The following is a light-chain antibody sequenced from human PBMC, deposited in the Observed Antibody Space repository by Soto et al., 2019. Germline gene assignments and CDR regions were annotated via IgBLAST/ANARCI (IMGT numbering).Light chain of an antibody. Sequence: QSVLTQPPSASGTTGQRVTISCSGSSSNIGSNTVNWYQQLPGTAPKLLIYSNNQRPSGVPDRFSGSKSGTSASLAISGLQSEDEAGYYCAAWDDSLNGPVFGGGTQLTVL. CDR3: AAWDDSLNGPV. V-gene: IGLV1-44*01. CDR1: SSNIGSNT. J-gene: IGLJ2*01. CDR2: SNN.